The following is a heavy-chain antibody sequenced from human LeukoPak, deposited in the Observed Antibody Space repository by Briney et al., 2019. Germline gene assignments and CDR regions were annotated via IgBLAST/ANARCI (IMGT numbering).Heavy chain of an antibody. D-gene: IGHD1-1*01. CDR2: MNPNSGCT. V-gene: IGHV1-2*02. CDR1: GYTFTGYY. J-gene: IGHJ4*02. CDR3: ARVQELERVEVDD. Sequence: ASVKVSFKASGYTFTGYYMHWVRQAPGQGVEWGGWMNPNSGCTNYARKFQGRVTMTRDTSISTAYMELSRLRSDDTAVYCCARVQELERVEVDDEGQVTLVTV.